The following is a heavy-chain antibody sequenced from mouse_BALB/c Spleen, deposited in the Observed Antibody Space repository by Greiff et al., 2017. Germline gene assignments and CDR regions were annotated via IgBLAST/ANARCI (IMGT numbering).Heavy chain of an antibody. CDR2: IYPYNGGT. J-gene: IGHJ4*01. CDR3: AREDYGSDYAMDY. CDR1: GYTFTDYN. D-gene: IGHD1-1*01. Sequence: EVQLVESGPELVKPGASVKISCKASGYTFTDYNMHWVKQSHGKSLEWIGYIYPYNGGTGYNQKFKSKATLTVDNSSSTAYMELRSLTSEDSAVYYGAREDYGSDYAMDYWGQGTSVTVSS. V-gene: IGHV1S29*02.